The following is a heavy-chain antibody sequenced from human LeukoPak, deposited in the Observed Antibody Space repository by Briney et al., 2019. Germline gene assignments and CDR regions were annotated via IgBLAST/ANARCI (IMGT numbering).Heavy chain of an antibody. D-gene: IGHD3-9*01. J-gene: IGHJ4*02. CDR3: AKAYDILTGYYSFDY. Sequence: PGRSLRLSCAASGFTFDDYAMHWVRQAPGKGLEWVSGISWNSGSIGYADSVKGRFTISRDNAKNSLYLQMNSLRAEDTALYYCAKAYDILTGYYSFDYWGQGTLVTVSS. CDR1: GFTFDDYA. CDR2: ISWNSGSI. V-gene: IGHV3-9*01.